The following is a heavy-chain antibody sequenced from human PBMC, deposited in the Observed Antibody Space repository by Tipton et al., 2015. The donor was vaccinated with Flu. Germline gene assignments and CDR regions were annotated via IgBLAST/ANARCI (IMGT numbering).Heavy chain of an antibody. V-gene: IGHV4-31*03. Sequence: TLSLTCSVSGASISSGGYYWTWIRQLPGKGLEWIGHIYYSGTTLYNPSLKSRLTISIDTPKNQFSLNLNSMTVADTAVYFCARDGRPYCDTTGCHSPHVFDIWGQGTMVTVSS. CDR1: GASISSGGYY. CDR3: ARDGRPYCDTTGCHSPHVFDI. D-gene: IGHD2-2*02. J-gene: IGHJ3*02. CDR2: IYYSGTT.